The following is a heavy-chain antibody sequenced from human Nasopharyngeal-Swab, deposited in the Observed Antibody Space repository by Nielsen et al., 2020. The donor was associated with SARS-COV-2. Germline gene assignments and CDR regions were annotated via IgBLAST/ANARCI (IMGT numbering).Heavy chain of an antibody. V-gene: IGHV4-38-2*02. Sequence: SETLSLTCTVSGYSISSGYYWGWIRRPPGKGLVWIGSIYHSGSTYYNPSLKSRVTISVDTSKNQFSLKLSSVTAADTAVYYCARVLGAAAALRWGQGTLVTVSS. J-gene: IGHJ4*02. CDR3: ARVLGAAAALR. D-gene: IGHD6-13*01. CDR1: GYSISSGYY. CDR2: IYHSGST.